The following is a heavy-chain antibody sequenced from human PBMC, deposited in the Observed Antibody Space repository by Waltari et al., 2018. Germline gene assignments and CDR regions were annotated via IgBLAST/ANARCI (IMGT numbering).Heavy chain of an antibody. CDR3: AKAGYSGSYLDY. J-gene: IGHJ4*02. V-gene: IGHV3-30*18. CDR1: GFTFSSYG. D-gene: IGHD1-26*01. Sequence: QVQLVESGGGVVQPGRSLRLSCAASGFTFSSYGMHWVRQAPGKGLEWVAVIWYDGSNKYYADSVKGRFTISRDNSKNTLYLQMNSLRAEDTAMYYCAKAGYSGSYLDYWGQGTLVTVSS. CDR2: IWYDGSNK.